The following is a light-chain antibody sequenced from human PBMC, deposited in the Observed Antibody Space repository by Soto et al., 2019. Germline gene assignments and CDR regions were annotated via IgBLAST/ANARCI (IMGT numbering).Light chain of an antibody. CDR1: QSVGSN. CDR3: QQYTSWPYT. Sequence: EIVMTQSPATLSVSPGERASLSCRASQSVGSNLAWYQQTAGQAPRLLIYGASTRATGIPARFSGSGSGTEFTLTISSLQYEDCGVYSCQQYTSWPYTFGQGTKLEIK. J-gene: IGKJ2*01. V-gene: IGKV3-15*01. CDR2: GAS.